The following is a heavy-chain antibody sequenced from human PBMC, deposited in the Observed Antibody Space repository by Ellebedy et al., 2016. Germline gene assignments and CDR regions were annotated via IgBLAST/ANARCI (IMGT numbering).Heavy chain of an antibody. CDR2: VNHRGNT. Sequence: SETLSLTCAVSGGSITTTNWWTWVRQSPGKGLEWIGDVNHRGNTNYNPSLRSRVTISVDTSNNQLSLRLSFVTAADTAVYYCARRGGDTFGYYTFYFMDVWGKGTTVTVSS. D-gene: IGHD3-16*01. V-gene: IGHV4-4*02. CDR3: ARRGGDTFGYYTFYFMDV. CDR1: GGSITTTNW. J-gene: IGHJ6*03.